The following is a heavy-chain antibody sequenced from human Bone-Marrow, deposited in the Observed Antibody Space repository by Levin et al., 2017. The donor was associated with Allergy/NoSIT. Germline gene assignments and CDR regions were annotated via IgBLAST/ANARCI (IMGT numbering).Heavy chain of an antibody. Sequence: PGESLKISCIASGFTFNDYEMNLVRQAPGKGPEWVSYISTGGTTTFYADSVKGRFIVSRDNAKNSMYLLMNSLRLEDTAVYYCARDLLASAHFDSWGQGTLVTVSS. J-gene: IGHJ4*02. CDR1: GFTFNDYE. CDR3: ARDLLASAHFDS. D-gene: IGHD6-6*01. V-gene: IGHV3-48*03. CDR2: ISTGGTTT.